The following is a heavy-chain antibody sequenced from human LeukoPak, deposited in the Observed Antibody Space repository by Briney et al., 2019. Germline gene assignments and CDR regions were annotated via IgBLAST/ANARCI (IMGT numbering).Heavy chain of an antibody. D-gene: IGHD6-13*01. CDR3: ARSQLVRDDYFDY. V-gene: IGHV4-4*07. J-gene: IGHJ4*02. CDR1: GGSISGYY. CDR2: IYTSGST. Sequence: SETLSLTCTVSGGSISGYYWIWIRQPAGKGLEWIGRIYTSGSTNYNPSLKSRVTMSVDTSKNQFSLKLSSVTAADTAVYYCARSQLVRDDYFDYWGQGTPVTVSS.